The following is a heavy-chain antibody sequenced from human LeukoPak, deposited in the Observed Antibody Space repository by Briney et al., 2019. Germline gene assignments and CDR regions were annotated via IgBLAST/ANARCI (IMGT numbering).Heavy chain of an antibody. CDR3: ARDHAVAGFGY. D-gene: IGHD6-19*01. J-gene: IGHJ4*02. CDR1: GFTFSSYS. Sequence: GGSLRLSCAASGFTFSSYSMNWVRQAPGKGLXWVSSISSSSXXXYXXXXVKGRFTIXRDNAKNSLYLQMNSLRAEDTAVYYCARDHAVAGFGYWGQGTLVTVSS. CDR2: ISSSSXXX. V-gene: IGHV3-21*01.